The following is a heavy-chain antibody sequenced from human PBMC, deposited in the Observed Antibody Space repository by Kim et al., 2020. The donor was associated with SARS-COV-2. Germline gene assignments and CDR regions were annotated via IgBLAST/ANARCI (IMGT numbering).Heavy chain of an antibody. Sequence: SETLSLTCTVSGGSISSSSYYWGWIRQPPGKGLEWIGSIYYSGSTYYNPSLKSRVTISVDTSKNQFALKLSSVTAADTAVYYCGRYGSGSYYFYFARVSLSFDSWGQGSLVTVSS. J-gene: IGHJ4*02. D-gene: IGHD3-10*01. CDR3: GRYGSGSYYFYFARVSLSFDS. V-gene: IGHV4-39*01. CDR1: GGSISSSSYY. CDR2: IYYSGST.